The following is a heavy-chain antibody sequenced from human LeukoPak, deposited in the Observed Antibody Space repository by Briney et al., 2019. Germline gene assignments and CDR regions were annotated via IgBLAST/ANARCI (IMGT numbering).Heavy chain of an antibody. CDR1: GFTFSSYW. D-gene: IGHD2-2*01. J-gene: IGHJ6*02. Sequence: GGSLRLSWAAAGFTFSSYWISWVRHAPGKGLGWVANIKQEGGEKYSVDSVKGRFNISRDNAKNSLYLPMNSLRAEDTAVYSCARADIVVVPAADYYYYGMDVWGQGTTVTVSS. CDR2: IKQEGGEK. CDR3: ARADIVVVPAADYYYYGMDV. V-gene: IGHV3-7*01.